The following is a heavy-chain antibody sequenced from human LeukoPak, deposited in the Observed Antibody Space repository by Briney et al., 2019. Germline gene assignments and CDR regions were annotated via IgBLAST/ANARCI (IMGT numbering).Heavy chain of an antibody. D-gene: IGHD2-2*01. CDR1: GFTVSSSY. Sequence: GGSLRLSCAASGFTVSSSYMSWVRQAPGKGLEWVSLIYSGGSTYYADSVKGRFTISRDNSKNTLYLQMNSLRAEDTAVYYCAKDQIVVVPAALDYWGQGTLVTVSS. CDR2: IYSGGST. J-gene: IGHJ4*02. CDR3: AKDQIVVVPAALDY. V-gene: IGHV3-66*01.